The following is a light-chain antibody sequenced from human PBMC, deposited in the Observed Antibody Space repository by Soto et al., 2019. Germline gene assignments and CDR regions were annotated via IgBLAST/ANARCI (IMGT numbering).Light chain of an antibody. Sequence: EIVWTQSPGTLSLSPGERATLSCRASQSVSSSYLAWYQQRPGQAPRLLIYGASSRATGIPDRFSGRESGTDFTLTISRREPEYFAVYYCQQYGSSWGTFGKGNNVEI. CDR2: GAS. J-gene: IGKJ1*01. V-gene: IGKV3-20*01. CDR3: QQYGSSWGT. CDR1: QSVSSSY.